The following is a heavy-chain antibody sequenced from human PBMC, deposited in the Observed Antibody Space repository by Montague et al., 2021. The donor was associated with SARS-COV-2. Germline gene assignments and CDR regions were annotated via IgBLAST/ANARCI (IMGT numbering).Heavy chain of an antibody. J-gene: IGHJ4*02. V-gene: IGHV2-70*01. D-gene: IGHD3-9*01. CDR3: ARIRDYDILTGSYSGFDY. CDR1: GFSLSTSGMC. CDR2: IDWGDDK. Sequence: PALVTPTQTLTLTCTFSGFSLSTSGMCVSWIRQPPGKALEWLALIDWGDDKYYSTSLKTRLTISKDTSKNQVVLTMTNMDPVDTATYYCARIRDYDILTGSYSGFDYWGQGTLVTVSS.